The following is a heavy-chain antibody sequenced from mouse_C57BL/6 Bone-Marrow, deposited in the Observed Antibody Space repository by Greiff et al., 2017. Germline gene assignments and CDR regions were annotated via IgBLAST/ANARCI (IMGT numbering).Heavy chain of an antibody. CDR1: GYTFTSYW. V-gene: IGHV1-69*01. Sequence: VQLQQPGAELVMPGASVKLSCKASGYTFTSYWMHWVKQRPGQGLEWIGEIDPSDSYTNYNQKFKGKSTLTVDKSSSTAYMQLSSLTSEDSAVYYCARKTYYYGSSLNYWYFDVGGTGTAVTVTA. CDR3: ARKTYYYGSSLNYWYFDV. J-gene: IGHJ1*03. D-gene: IGHD1-1*01. CDR2: IDPSDSYT.